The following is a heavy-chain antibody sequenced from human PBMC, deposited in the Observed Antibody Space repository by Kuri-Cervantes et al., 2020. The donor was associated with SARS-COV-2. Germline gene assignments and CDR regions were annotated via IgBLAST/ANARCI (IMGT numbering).Heavy chain of an antibody. V-gene: IGHV3-48*04. Sequence: GESLKISCAASGFTFSSYAMHWVRQAPGKGLEWVSYISSSGSTIYYADSVKGRFTISRDNAKNSLYLQMNSLRAEDTAVYYCARETSGYEYYFDYWGQGTLVTVSS. CDR1: GFTFSSYA. CDR3: ARETSGYEYYFDY. D-gene: IGHD5-12*01. CDR2: ISSSGSTI. J-gene: IGHJ4*02.